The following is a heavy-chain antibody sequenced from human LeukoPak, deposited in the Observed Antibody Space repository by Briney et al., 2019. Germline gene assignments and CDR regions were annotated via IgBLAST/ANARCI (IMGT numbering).Heavy chain of an antibody. V-gene: IGHV4-34*01. J-gene: IGHJ6*03. Sequence: SETLSLTCAVYGGPFSGYYWSWIRQPPGKGLEWIGEINHSGSTNYNPSLKSRVTISVDTSKNQFSLKLSSVTAADTAVYYCARANYYYMDVWGKGTTVTVSS. CDR3: ARANYYYMDV. CDR1: GGPFSGYY. CDR2: INHSGST.